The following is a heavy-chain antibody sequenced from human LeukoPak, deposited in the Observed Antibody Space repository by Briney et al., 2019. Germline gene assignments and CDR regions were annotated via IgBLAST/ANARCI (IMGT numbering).Heavy chain of an antibody. CDR3: ARRSYSGSPDY. J-gene: IGHJ4*02. Sequence: GESLQIFCWGSAYSFTSCWFGCLRQMPGRSLEWMGSIYPGDSHTKYSPSFQGQVTISADKSISTAYLQWSSLQASDTAMYYCARRSYSGSPDYWGQGTLVTVSS. D-gene: IGHD1-26*01. CDR2: IYPGDSHT. V-gene: IGHV5-51*01. CDR1: AYSFTSCW.